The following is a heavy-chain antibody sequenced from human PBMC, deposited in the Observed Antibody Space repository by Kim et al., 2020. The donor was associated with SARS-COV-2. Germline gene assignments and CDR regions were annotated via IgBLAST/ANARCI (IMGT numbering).Heavy chain of an antibody. CDR3: AREMTTVTTYLDY. V-gene: IGHV1-69*04. Sequence: YDRKFQGRVTSTADKSTSTAYMELSSLRSEDTAVYYCAREMTTVTTYLDYWGQGTLVTVSS. J-gene: IGHJ4*02. D-gene: IGHD4-4*01.